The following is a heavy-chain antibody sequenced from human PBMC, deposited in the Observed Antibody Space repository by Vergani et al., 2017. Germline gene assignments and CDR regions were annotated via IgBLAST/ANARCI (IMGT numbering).Heavy chain of an antibody. D-gene: IGHD6-13*01. CDR3: AKSPASSSWYGRYDY. CDR2: ISGSGGST. J-gene: IGHJ4*02. CDR1: GFTFSSYA. Sequence: EVQLLESGGGLVQPGGSLRLSCAASGFTFSSYAMSWVRQAPGKGLEWVSAISGSGGSTYYADSVKGRFIISRDNSKNTLYLQMNSLRAEDTAVYSCAKSPASSSWYGRYDYWGQGTLVTVSS. V-gene: IGHV3-23*01.